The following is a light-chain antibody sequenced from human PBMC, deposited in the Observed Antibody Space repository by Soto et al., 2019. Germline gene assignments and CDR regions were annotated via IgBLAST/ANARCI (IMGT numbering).Light chain of an antibody. J-gene: IGLJ2*01. CDR1: SSNIGARYE. Sequence: QSVLTQPPSVSGAPGQTVTISCTGTSSNIGARYEVHWYQQLPGTAPKLLIYEDIKRPSGVPDRFSGSKSGASASLAITGLLSEDEAEYYCQSYDSSLSDVVFGGGTKVTVL. CDR3: QSYDSSLSDVV. CDR2: EDI. V-gene: IGLV1-40*01.